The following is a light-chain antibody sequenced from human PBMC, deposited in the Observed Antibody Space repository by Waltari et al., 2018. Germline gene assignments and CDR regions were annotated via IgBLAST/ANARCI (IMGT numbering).Light chain of an antibody. Sequence: DIVMTPSPDSLAVSLGERATVHCRSSQSLLYSSNNKNYLAWYQHKPGQPPKLLIYWASTRESGVPDRFSGSGSGTDFTLTISSLQAEDVAVYYCQQYYSTPFSFGPGTKVEIK. CDR3: QQYYSTPFS. CDR1: QSLLYSSNNKNY. CDR2: WAS. V-gene: IGKV4-1*01. J-gene: IGKJ3*01.